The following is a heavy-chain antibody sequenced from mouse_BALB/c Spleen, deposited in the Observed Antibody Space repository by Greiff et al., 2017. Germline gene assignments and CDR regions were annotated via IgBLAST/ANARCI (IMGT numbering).Heavy chain of an antibody. CDR2: IRLKSNNYAT. V-gene: IGHV6-6*02. Sequence: EVKVEESGGGLVQPGGSMKLSCVASGFTFSNYWMNWVRQSPEKGLEWVAEIRLKSNNYATHYAESVKGRFTISRDDSKSSVYLQMNNLRAEDTGIYYCTRGYDYDRYWGQGTTLTVSS. CDR1: GFTFSNYW. CDR3: TRGYDYDRY. D-gene: IGHD2-4*01. J-gene: IGHJ2*01.